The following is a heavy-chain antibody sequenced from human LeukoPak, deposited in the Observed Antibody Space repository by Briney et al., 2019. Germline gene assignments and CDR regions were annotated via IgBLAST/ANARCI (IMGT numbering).Heavy chain of an antibody. V-gene: IGHV1-69*13. D-gene: IGHD3-3*01. J-gene: IGHJ4*02. CDR1: GGTFISYA. Sequence: ASVKVSCKASGGTFISYAISWVRQAPGQGREWMGGIIPIFGTANYAQKFQGRVTITADESTSTAYMELSSLRSEDTAVYYCARQAFWSGYYPYLGQGTLVTVSS. CDR3: ARQAFWSGYYPY. CDR2: IIPIFGTA.